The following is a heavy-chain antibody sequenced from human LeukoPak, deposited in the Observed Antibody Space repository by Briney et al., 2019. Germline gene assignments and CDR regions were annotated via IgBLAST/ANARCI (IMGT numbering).Heavy chain of an antibody. Sequence: QPGGSLRLSCAASGLSFSSYAMSWVRQAPGKGLEWVSAISCSSGHTYYADSMKGRFTISRDNSKNPLYLQMNGLRAEDTVVYYCAKVGFSEMEWLLDSDHWGQGTMVTVSS. CDR2: ISCSSGHT. V-gene: IGHV3-23*01. J-gene: IGHJ4*02. CDR3: AKVGFSEMEWLLDSDH. CDR1: GLSFSSYA. D-gene: IGHD3-3*01.